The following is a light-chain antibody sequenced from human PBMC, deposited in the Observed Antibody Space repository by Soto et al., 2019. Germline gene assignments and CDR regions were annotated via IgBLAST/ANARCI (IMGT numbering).Light chain of an antibody. CDR2: DVS. J-gene: IGKJ1*01. CDR1: QSLSNW. V-gene: IGKV1-5*01. CDR3: QRYRPYAT. Sequence: LQITESPSTLCASVGDRVTITCRASQSLSNWLAWYQQKPAKAPKLLIFDVSSLESGVPLGVSGSGSGTEFTLTIISLQPDDFETYYCQRYRPYATFGQGTKVDIK.